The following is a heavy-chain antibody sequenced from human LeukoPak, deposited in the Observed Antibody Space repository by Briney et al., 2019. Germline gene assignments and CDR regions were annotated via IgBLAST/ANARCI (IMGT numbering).Heavy chain of an antibody. J-gene: IGHJ4*02. CDR2: INHSGST. CDR3: ARQYRRAHPSRYLGY. Sequence: SETLSLTCAVYGGSFSGYYWSWIRQPPGKGLEWIGEINHSGSTNYNPSLKSRVTISVDTSKNQFSLKLSSVTAADTAVYYCARQYRRAHPSRYLGYWGQGTLVTVSS. D-gene: IGHD2-2*01. V-gene: IGHV4-34*01. CDR1: GGSFSGYY.